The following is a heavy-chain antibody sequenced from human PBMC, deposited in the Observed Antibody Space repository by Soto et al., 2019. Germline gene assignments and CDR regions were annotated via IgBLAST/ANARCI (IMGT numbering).Heavy chain of an antibody. Sequence: SETLSLTCTVSGGSVSRGSYYWSWIRQPPGKGLEWIGYIYYSGSTNYNPSLKSRVTISVDTSKNQFSLKLSSVTAADTAVYYCAREIVGGWKNRFDPWGQGTLVTVSS. J-gene: IGHJ5*02. V-gene: IGHV4-61*01. D-gene: IGHD6-19*01. CDR2: IYYSGST. CDR3: AREIVGGWKNRFDP. CDR1: GGSVSRGSYY.